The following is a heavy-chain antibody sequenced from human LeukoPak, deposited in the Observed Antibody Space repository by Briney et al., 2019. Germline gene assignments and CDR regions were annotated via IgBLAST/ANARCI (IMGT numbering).Heavy chain of an antibody. CDR3: AREPYYGSRVGMDV. V-gene: IGHV4-39*07. Sequence: PSETLSLTCTVSGGSISSSSYYWGWIRQPPGKGLEWIGSIYYSGSTYYNPSLKSRVTISVDTSKNQFSLKLSSVTAADTAVYYCAREPYYGSRVGMDVWGQGTTVTVSS. CDR2: IYYSGST. D-gene: IGHD3-10*01. J-gene: IGHJ6*02. CDR1: GGSISSSSYY.